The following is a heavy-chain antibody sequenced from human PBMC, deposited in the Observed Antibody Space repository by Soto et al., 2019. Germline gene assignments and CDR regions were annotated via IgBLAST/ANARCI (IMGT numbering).Heavy chain of an antibody. D-gene: IGHD2-2*01. CDR1: GYTFTGYY. J-gene: IGHJ6*02. Sequence: QVQLVQSGAEVKKPGASVKVSCKASGYTFTGYYMHWVRQAPGQGLEWMGWINPNSGDTNYAQKFQGRVTMTRDTSISTAYMELSRLRSDDTAVYYCARVGGAYIVVVPAAMDYYYYGMDVWGQGTTVTVSS. CDR2: INPNSGDT. V-gene: IGHV1-2*02. CDR3: ARVGGAYIVVVPAAMDYYYYGMDV.